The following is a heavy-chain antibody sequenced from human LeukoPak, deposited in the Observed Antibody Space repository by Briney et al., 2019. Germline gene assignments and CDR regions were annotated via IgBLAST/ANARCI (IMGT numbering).Heavy chain of an antibody. J-gene: IGHJ6*02. V-gene: IGHV3-21*01. CDR2: ISSSSYI. Sequence: GGSLRLSCAASGFTFSTYSMNWVRQAPGKGLEWVSSISSSSYIYYADSVKGRFTISRDNAKNSLYLQMNSLRAEDTAVYYCAGSSGYYYYGMDVWGQGTTVTVSS. CDR3: AGSSGYYYYGMDV. D-gene: IGHD6-19*01. CDR1: GFTFSTYS.